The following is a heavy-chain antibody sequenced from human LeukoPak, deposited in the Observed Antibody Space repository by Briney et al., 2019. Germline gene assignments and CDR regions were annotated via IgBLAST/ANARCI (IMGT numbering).Heavy chain of an antibody. CDR3: ASAAPELRTGDYYYYYGMDV. V-gene: IGHV1-46*01. D-gene: IGHD1-26*01. Sequence: ASVKVSCKASGYTFTSYYMHWVRQAPGQGLEWMGIINPSGGSTSYAQKFQGRVTMTRDTSTSTVYMELSSLRSEDTAVYYCASAAPELRTGDYYYYYGMDVWGQGTTVTVSS. CDR2: INPSGGST. J-gene: IGHJ6*02. CDR1: GYTFTSYY.